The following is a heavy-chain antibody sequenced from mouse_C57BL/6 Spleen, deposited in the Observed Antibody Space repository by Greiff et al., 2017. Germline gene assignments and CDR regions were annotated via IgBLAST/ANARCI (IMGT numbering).Heavy chain of an antibody. J-gene: IGHJ3*01. CDR1: GYTFTDYE. CDR2: IDPETGGT. D-gene: IGHD1-1*01. CDR3: TKGENTTVPWFAY. V-gene: IGHV1-15*01. Sequence: VQLQESGAELVRPGASVTLSCKASGYTFTDYEMHWVKQTPVHGLEWIGAIDPETGGTAYNQKFKGKAILTADKSSSTAYMELRSLTSEDSAVYYCTKGENTTVPWFAYWGQGTLVTVSA.